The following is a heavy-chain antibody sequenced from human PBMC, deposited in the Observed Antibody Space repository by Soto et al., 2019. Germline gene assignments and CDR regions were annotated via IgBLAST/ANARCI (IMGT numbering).Heavy chain of an antibody. V-gene: IGHV4-31*03. CDR3: ARLRDGYNHVNFDY. Sequence: QVQLQESGPGLVKPSQTLSLTCTVSGGSISSRGHYWSWIRQHPGKGLEWIGYIFYTGNTYYNPSLKSRLIISVDTSKNQFSLKLSSVTAANTAVYYCARLRDGYNHVNFDYWGQGTMVTVSS. CDR2: IFYTGNT. CDR1: GGSISSRGHY. D-gene: IGHD5-12*01. J-gene: IGHJ4*02.